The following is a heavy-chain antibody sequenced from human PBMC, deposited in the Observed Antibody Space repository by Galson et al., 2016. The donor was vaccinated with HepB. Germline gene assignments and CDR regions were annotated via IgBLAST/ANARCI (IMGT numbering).Heavy chain of an antibody. D-gene: IGHD2-2*01. J-gene: IGHJ3*02. CDR2: IIPIFRRT. CDR3: ARGRRVGIVPDDMKWGVFDI. V-gene: IGHV1-69*13. Sequence: SVKVSCKASGNTFTNFPIIWVRQAPGQGLEWMGGIIPIFRRTNYARKFRDRVTITADESTTTAYMEVTSLRSEDTAVYYCARGRRVGIVPDDMKWGVFDIWGQGSMITVSS. CDR1: GNTFTNFP.